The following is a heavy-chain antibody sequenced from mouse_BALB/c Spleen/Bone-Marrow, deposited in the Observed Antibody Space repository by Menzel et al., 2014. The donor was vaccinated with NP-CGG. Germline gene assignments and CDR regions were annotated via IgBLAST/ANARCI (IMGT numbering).Heavy chain of an antibody. D-gene: IGHD1-1*01. CDR1: GFTFSSFG. CDR3: ARGYGSSCGFAY. J-gene: IGHJ3*01. Sequence: EVQLVESGGGLVQPGGSRKLSCAASGFTFSSFGMHWVRQAPEKGLEWVAYISSGSSTIYYADTVKGRFTISRDNPKNTLFLQMTSLRSEDTAMYYCARGYGSSCGFAYWGQGTLVTVSA. CDR2: ISSGSSTI. V-gene: IGHV5-17*02.